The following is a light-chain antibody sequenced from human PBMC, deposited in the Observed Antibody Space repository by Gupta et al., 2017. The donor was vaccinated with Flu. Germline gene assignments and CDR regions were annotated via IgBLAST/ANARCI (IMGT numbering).Light chain of an antibody. Sequence: VPVSSSGRRPTVESNTVNWYQQLPRPALKLLIYTNNHRPSGVPDRFSGSRSDTSASLAISGVQSEDEADYYCASWDDSVNGGVFGGGTKLTVL. CDR2: TNN. CDR3: ASWDDSVNGGV. CDR1: RPTVESNT. J-gene: IGLJ3*02. V-gene: IGLV1-44*01.